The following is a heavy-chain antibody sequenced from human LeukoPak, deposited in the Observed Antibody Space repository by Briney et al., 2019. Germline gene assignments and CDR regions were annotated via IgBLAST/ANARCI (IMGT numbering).Heavy chain of an antibody. D-gene: IGHD3-9*01. J-gene: IGHJ4*02. CDR2: IGGRDGGT. V-gene: IGHV3-23*01. Sequence: GGSLRLSCAASGFTFSNYAMSWVRQAPGKGLEWVSAIGGRDGGTYYADSVKGRFTVSRDDPKNTLYLQMNTLRAEDTAVYYCAKWGDYDILTGYYDSDYWGQGTLVTVPS. CDR3: AKWGDYDILTGYYDSDY. CDR1: GFTFSNYA.